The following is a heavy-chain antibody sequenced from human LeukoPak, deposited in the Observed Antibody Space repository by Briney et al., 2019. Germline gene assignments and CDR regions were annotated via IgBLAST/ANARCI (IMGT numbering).Heavy chain of an antibody. CDR3: ARERYSGTYYFDH. Sequence: GGSLRLSCAASGFTFSSTWMSWVRQAPGKGLEWVANINQDGSVRYFLDSVKGRFTISRDNAKNSLYLQMNSLRAEDTAVYYCARERYSGTYYFDHWGQGTLVTVSS. CDR1: GFTFSSTW. V-gene: IGHV3-7*01. CDR2: INQDGSVR. D-gene: IGHD1-26*01. J-gene: IGHJ4*02.